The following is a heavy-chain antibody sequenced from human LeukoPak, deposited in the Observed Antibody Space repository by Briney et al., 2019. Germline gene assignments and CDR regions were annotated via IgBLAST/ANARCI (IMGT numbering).Heavy chain of an antibody. J-gene: IGHJ4*02. CDR3: AKGSAVADIYFDY. Sequence: PGGSLRLSCGAAGFTFSSYAMSWVRQAPGKGLEWVSAIGGSGDSTYYADSVKGRFTISRDNSKNTLYLQMNSLRAEDTAVYYCAKGSAVADIYFDYWGQGTPVTVSS. CDR2: IGGSGDST. V-gene: IGHV3-23*01. D-gene: IGHD6-19*01. CDR1: GFTFSSYA.